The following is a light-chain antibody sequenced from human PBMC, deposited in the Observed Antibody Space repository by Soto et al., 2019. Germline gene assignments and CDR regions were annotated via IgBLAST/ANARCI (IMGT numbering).Light chain of an antibody. CDR2: ANN. J-gene: IGLJ2*01. Sequence: QSVLTQSPSASGTPGQRVSISCSGSGSSIGTNTVNWYRQLPGTAPKLLIYANNQRPSGVPDRFSGSKSGTSASLAISGHQPEDEAEYYCAAWDGSLNNVLFGGGTKLTVL. CDR1: GSSIGTNT. V-gene: IGLV1-44*01. CDR3: AAWDGSLNNVL.